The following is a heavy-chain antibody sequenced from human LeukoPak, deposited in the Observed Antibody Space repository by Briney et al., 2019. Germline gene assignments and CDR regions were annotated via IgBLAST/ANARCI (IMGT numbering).Heavy chain of an antibody. CDR2: INHDGSAT. J-gene: IGHJ4*02. Sequence: GGSLRLSFSAVGFAFSGYWMDWVRQAPGKGLVWVSRINHDGSATIYADSVKGRFTFSRDNAKNTLHLQMNSLRVDDTAVYYCVREIAHMAAVGNYFDYWGQGSLVTVSS. CDR3: VREIAHMAAVGNYFDY. CDR1: GFAFSGYW. D-gene: IGHD6-13*01. V-gene: IGHV3-74*01.